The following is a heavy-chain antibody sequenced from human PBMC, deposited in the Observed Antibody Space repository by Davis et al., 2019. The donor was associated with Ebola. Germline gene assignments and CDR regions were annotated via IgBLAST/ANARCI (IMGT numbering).Heavy chain of an antibody. CDR1: GGSISSGSYY. CDR2: IYYSGST. J-gene: IGHJ4*02. CDR3: ARHRLQYYSFWSDWLPGYFDY. V-gene: IGHV4-39*01. D-gene: IGHD3-3*01. Sequence: MPSETLSLTCTVSGGSISSGSYYWGWIRQPPGKGLEWIGSIYYSGSTYYNPSLKSRVTISVDTSKNQFSLKLSSVTAADTAVYYCARHRLQYYSFWSDWLPGYFDYWGQGTLVTVSS.